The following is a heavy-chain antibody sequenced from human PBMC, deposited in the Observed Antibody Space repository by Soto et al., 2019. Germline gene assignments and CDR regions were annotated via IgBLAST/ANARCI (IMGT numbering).Heavy chain of an antibody. CDR3: ARTPHCSGGSCYRGAFDI. CDR1: SGSISSSNW. J-gene: IGHJ3*02. V-gene: IGHV4-4*02. D-gene: IGHD2-15*01. Sequence: QVQLQESGPGLVKPSGTLSLTCAVSSGSISSSNWWRWVRQPPGKGLEWIGEIYHSGSTNYNPSLKSRVTISVDKSKNQFSLKLSSVTAADTAVYYCARTPHCSGGSCYRGAFDIWGQGTMVTVSS. CDR2: IYHSGST.